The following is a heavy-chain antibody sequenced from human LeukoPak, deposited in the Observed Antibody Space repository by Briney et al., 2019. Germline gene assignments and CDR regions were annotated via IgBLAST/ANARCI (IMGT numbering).Heavy chain of an antibody. CDR3: ARVGTPTAPPPPPLIDY. Sequence: SETLSLTCTVSGGSIGNYYWSWIRQPPGKGLEWIGYIYYSGSTNYNPSLKSRVTISVDRSKNQLSLKLSSVTAADTAVYYCARVGTPTAPPPPPLIDYWGQGTLVTVSS. D-gene: IGHD3-10*01. J-gene: IGHJ4*02. CDR1: GGSIGNYY. CDR2: IYYSGST. V-gene: IGHV4-59*01.